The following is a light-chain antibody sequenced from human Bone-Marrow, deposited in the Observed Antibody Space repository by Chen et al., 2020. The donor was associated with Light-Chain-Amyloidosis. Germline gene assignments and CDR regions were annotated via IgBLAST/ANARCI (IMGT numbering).Light chain of an antibody. Sequence: QSVLPQPPSASGTPGQTVTISCSGTSSNIGSNTVHWYQQVPGAAPRLLIYTNDRRPSGVPSRFSGSKSGSSASLAISGLQSEDEADYYCAAWDDSLGGPYVFGTGTKVTVL. CDR1: SSNIGSNT. CDR2: TND. V-gene: IGLV1-44*01. J-gene: IGLJ1*01. CDR3: AAWDDSLGGPYV.